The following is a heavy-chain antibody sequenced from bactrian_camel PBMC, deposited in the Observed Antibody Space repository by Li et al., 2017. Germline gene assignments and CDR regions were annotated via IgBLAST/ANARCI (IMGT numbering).Heavy chain of an antibody. J-gene: IGHJ6*01. V-gene: IGHV3-3*01. CDR2: ISKDDGSTK. D-gene: IGHD2*01. Sequence: HVQLVESGGGSVQPGGSLRLSCAASGHTDSSMCMGWFRQIQGSEREGVASISKDDGSTKFSADSVKGRFTISQDSGNQTVYLQMNNLKPEDSATYYCAAPVSSVCSGGHWDDFGYWGPGTQVTVS. CDR1: GHTDSSMC. CDR3: AAPVSSVCSGGHWDDFGY.